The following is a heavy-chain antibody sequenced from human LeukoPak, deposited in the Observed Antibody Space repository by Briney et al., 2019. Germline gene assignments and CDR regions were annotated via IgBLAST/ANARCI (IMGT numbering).Heavy chain of an antibody. CDR1: GYTFTSYG. Sequence: ASVKVSCKASGYTFTSYGISWVRQAPGQGLEWMGWISAYNGNTNYAQKLQGRVTMTTDTSTSTAYMELRSLRSDDTAVYYCARDNLIFGYGAAFGIWGQGTMVTVSS. CDR3: ARDNLIFGYGAAFGI. J-gene: IGHJ3*02. D-gene: IGHD3-3*01. CDR2: ISAYNGNT. V-gene: IGHV1-18*01.